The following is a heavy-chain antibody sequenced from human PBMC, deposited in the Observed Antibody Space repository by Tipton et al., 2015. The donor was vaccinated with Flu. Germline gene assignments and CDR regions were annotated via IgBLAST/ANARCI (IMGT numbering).Heavy chain of an antibody. V-gene: IGHV3-48*03. CDR3: AREYSGSGFDP. J-gene: IGHJ5*02. D-gene: IGHD5-12*01. CDR1: GFTFSSYE. CDR2: ISRSGESI. Sequence: SLRLSCAASGFTFSSYEMNWVRQAPGKGLEWVSYISRSGESIDYADSVKGRFTTSRDNAKNSLYLQMNSLRGEDTAVYYCAREYSGSGFDPWGQGTLVTVSS.